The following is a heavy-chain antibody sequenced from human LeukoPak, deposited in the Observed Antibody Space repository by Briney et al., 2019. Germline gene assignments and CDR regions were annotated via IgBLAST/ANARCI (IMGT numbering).Heavy chain of an antibody. CDR3: ARGLSTRLGPYGMDV. D-gene: IGHD2-21*01. CDR2: IYSGGST. J-gene: IGHJ6*02. Sequence: GGSLRLSCVASGFTFNTYGINWVRQAPGKGLEWVSVIYSGGSTYYADSVKGRFTISRDNSKNTLYLQMNSLRAEDTAVYYCARGLSTRLGPYGMDVWGQGTTVTVSS. V-gene: IGHV3-66*01. CDR1: GFTFNTYG.